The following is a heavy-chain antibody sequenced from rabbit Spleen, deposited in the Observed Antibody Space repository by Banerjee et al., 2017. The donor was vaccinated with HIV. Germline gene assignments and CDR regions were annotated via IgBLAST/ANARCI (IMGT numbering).Heavy chain of an antibody. Sequence: QSLEESGGDLVKPGASLTLTCTASGFSFSSNYYMCWVRQAPGKGLEMIALIYSSSGDTHYASWAKGRFTISKTSSTTVTLQMTRLTAADTATYFCARDTSSSFSSYGMDLWGQGTLVTVS. CDR1: GFSFSSNYY. V-gene: IGHV1S40*01. CDR3: ARDTSSSFSSYGMDL. CDR2: IYSSSGDT. J-gene: IGHJ6*01. D-gene: IGHD1-1*01.